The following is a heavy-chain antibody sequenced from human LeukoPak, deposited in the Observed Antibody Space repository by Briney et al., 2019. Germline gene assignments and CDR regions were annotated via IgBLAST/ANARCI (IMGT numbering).Heavy chain of an antibody. CDR3: AREGTIFGVVIQDDALDI. CDR2: INPNSGGT. J-gene: IGHJ3*02. Sequence: GASVKVSCKASGYTFTGYYMHWVRQAPGQGLEWMGWINPNSGGTNYAQKFQGRVTMTRDTSISTAYMELSRLRSDDTAVYYCAREGTIFGVVIQDDALDIWGQGTMVTVSS. CDR1: GYTFTGYY. D-gene: IGHD3-3*01. V-gene: IGHV1-2*02.